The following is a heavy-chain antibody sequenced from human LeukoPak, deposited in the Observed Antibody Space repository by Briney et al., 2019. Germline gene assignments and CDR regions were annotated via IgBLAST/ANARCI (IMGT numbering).Heavy chain of an antibody. V-gene: IGHV3-48*03. CDR3: ARARGSVSDYGDYYYYYGMDV. Sequence: GGSLRLSCAASGFTFSRYEMKGVGQAPGKGVEWGSYIISSGSTIYYADSVKGRFTISRDNAKTSLYLQMNSLRAEDTAVYYCARARGSVSDYGDYYYYYGMDVWGQGTTVTVSS. CDR1: GFTFSRYE. CDR2: IISSGSTI. D-gene: IGHD4-17*01. J-gene: IGHJ6*02.